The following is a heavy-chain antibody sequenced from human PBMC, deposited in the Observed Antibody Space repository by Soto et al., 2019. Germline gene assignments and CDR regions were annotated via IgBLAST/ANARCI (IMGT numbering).Heavy chain of an antibody. CDR3: ARAVAGLNGCFDP. D-gene: IGHD6-19*01. Sequence: EVQLVESGGGLIQPGGSLRLSCAASGFTVSSNYMSWVRQAPGKGLEWVSVIYSGGSTYYADSVKGRFTISRDNSKNTLYLQMNSLRAEDTAVYYCARAVAGLNGCFDPWGQGTLVTVSS. J-gene: IGHJ5*02. CDR1: GFTVSSNY. V-gene: IGHV3-53*01. CDR2: IYSGGST.